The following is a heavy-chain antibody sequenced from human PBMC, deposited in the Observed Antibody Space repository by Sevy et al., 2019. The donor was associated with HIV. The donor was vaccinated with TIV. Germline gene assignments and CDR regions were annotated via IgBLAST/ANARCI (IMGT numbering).Heavy chain of an antibody. CDR1: GFTFTRYW. J-gene: IGHJ4*02. V-gene: IGHV3-7*01. Sequence: GGSLRLSCAASGFTFTRYWMTWVRQSPGKGLQWLGNINEYGTEKYYRDSVRGRFTISRDNAKKSLHLQMNSLRDDDTGVYYCARDVAAVDFWGQGTLVTVSS. CDR2: INEYGTEK. D-gene: IGHD2-21*01. CDR3: ARDVAAVDF.